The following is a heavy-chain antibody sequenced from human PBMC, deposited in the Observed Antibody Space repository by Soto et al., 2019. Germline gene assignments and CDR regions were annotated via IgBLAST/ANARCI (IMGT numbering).Heavy chain of an antibody. CDR1: GFTFSSYG. Sequence: QVQLVESGGGVVQPGRSLRLSCAASGFTFSSYGMHWVRQAPGKGLEWVAVIWYDGSNKYYADSVKGRFTISRDNSKNTLYLQMNSLRAEDTAVYYCARDPGIVATIEARDENYFDYWGQGTLVTVSS. CDR3: ARDPGIVATIEARDENYFDY. J-gene: IGHJ4*02. D-gene: IGHD5-12*01. V-gene: IGHV3-33*01. CDR2: IWYDGSNK.